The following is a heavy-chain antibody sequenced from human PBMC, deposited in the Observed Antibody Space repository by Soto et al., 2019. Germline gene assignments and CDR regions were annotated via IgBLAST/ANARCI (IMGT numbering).Heavy chain of an antibody. CDR3: AKDGGESGDY. CDR2: ISYDGSNK. J-gene: IGHJ4*02. Sequence: QVQLVASGGGVVQPGRSLRLSCAASGVTFSSYGMHWVSQAPGKGLEWVAVISYDGSNKYYADSVKGRFTISRDNSKNTLYLQMNSLRAEDTAVYYCAKDGGESGDYWGQGTLVTVSS. CDR1: GVTFSSYG. V-gene: IGHV3-30*18. D-gene: IGHD3-16*01.